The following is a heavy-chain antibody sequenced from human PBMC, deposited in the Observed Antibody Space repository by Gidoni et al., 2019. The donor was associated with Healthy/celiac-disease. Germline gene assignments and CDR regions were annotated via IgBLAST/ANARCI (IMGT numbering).Heavy chain of an antibody. Sequence: EVQLVESGGGLVQPGRSLILSCAASGLPFADYAMLWVRQAPGKALEWVSGISGNSGSIGYADSVKGRFTISRDNAKNALYLQMNSLRAEDTALYYCAKDFMRGDWYFDLWGRGTLVTVSS. J-gene: IGHJ2*01. CDR3: AKDFMRGDWYFDL. D-gene: IGHD3-10*01. CDR1: GLPFADYA. CDR2: ISGNSGSI. V-gene: IGHV3-9*01.